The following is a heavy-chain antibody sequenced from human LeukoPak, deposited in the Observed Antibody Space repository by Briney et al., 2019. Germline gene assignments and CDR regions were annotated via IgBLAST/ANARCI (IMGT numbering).Heavy chain of an antibody. CDR1: GNYG. Sequence: GGSLRLSCAASGNYGMNWVRQAPGKGLEWVSYISDSDSTIYYADSVKGRFTISRDNTKNSLYLQMNSLRAEDTAVYYCARGGGGSDIWGQGTMVTVSS. D-gene: IGHD3-10*01. CDR2: ISDSDSTI. V-gene: IGHV3-48*04. J-gene: IGHJ3*02. CDR3: ARGGGGSDI.